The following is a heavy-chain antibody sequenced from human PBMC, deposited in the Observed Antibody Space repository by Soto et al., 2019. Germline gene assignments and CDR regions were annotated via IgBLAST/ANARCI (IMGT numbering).Heavy chain of an antibody. Sequence: SETLSLTCAVYGGSFSGYYWSWIRQPPGKGLEWIGEINHSGSTNYNPSLKSRVTISVDTSKNQFSLKLSSVTAADTAVYYCARGVRFTSGYYYWLGNDYWGQGTLVTVSS. CDR1: GGSFSGYY. CDR3: ARGVRFTSGYYYWLGNDY. D-gene: IGHD3-22*01. CDR2: INHSGST. J-gene: IGHJ4*02. V-gene: IGHV4-34*01.